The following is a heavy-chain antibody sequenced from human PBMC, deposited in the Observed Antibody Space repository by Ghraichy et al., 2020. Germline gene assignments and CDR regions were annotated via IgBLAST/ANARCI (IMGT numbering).Heavy chain of an antibody. CDR3: ARVTGYGYDILSRWFDP. CDR1: GGSISSSNW. J-gene: IGHJ5*02. D-gene: IGHD3-9*01. V-gene: IGHV4-4*02. Sequence: SETLSLTCAVSGGSISSSNWWSWVRQPPGKGLEWIGEIYHSGSTNYNPSLKSRVTISVDKSKNQFSLKLSSVTAADTAVYYCARVTGYGYDILSRWFDPWGQGTLVTVSS. CDR2: IYHSGST.